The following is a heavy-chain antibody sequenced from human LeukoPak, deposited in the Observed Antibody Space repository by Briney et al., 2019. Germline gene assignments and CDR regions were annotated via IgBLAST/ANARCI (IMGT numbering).Heavy chain of an antibody. CDR1: GGTFSSYA. J-gene: IGHJ5*02. V-gene: IGHV1-69*04. Sequence: GASVKVSCKASGGTFSSYAISWVRQAPGQGLEWMGRIIPILGIANYAQKFQGRVTITADKSTSTAYMELSSLRSEDTAVYYCARDQEDVDVSIAAAWGQGTLVTVSS. CDR3: ARDQEDVDVSIAAA. D-gene: IGHD6-13*01. CDR2: IIPILGIA.